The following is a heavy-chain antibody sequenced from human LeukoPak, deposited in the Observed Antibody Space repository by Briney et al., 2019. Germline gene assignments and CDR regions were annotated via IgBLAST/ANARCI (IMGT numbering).Heavy chain of an antibody. Sequence: GGSLRLSCAASGFTFSSYDMHWVRQAPGKGLEWVSSISSSSSYIYYADSVKGRFTISRDNAKNSLYLQMNSLRAEDTAVYYCARAPHNWNYVIDYWGQGTLVTVSS. D-gene: IGHD1-7*01. V-gene: IGHV3-21*01. J-gene: IGHJ4*02. CDR2: ISSSSSYI. CDR3: ARAPHNWNYVIDY. CDR1: GFTFSSYD.